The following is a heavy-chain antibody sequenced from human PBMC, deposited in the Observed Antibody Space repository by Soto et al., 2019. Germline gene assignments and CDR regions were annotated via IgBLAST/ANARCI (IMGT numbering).Heavy chain of an antibody. V-gene: IGHV3-48*02. J-gene: IGHJ6*02. CDR2: ISSSSSTI. CDR3: ASAYGDYPSRYGMDV. Sequence: GTLRLSYEASGFTVSRYSMNWVRQAPGKGLEWVSYISSSSSTIYYADSVKGRFTISRDNAKKSLYLQMNSLRDEDTAVYYCASAYGDYPSRYGMDVWGQGTTVTVSS. CDR1: GFTVSRYS. D-gene: IGHD4-17*01.